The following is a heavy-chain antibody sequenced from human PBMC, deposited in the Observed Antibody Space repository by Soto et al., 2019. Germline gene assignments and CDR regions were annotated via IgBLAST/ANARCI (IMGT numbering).Heavy chain of an antibody. D-gene: IGHD3-22*01. CDR3: ARDGAPYYYDNSGFDY. CDR2: INTGNGNT. V-gene: IGHV1-3*04. CDR1: GYTFSNHA. J-gene: IGHJ4*01. Sequence: GASVKVSCKASGYTFSNHAMHWVRQAPGQRLEWMGWINTGNGNTEYSQKFQGRVTLTRDTSASTVYMELSSLRSEDTAVYFCARDGAPYYYDNSGFDYWGHGTLVTVSS.